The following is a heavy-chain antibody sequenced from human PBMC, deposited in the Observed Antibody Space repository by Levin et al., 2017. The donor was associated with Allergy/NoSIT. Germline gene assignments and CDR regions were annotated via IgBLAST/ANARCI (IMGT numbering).Heavy chain of an antibody. J-gene: IGHJ5*02. V-gene: IGHV3-53*01. CDR2: IYSGGST. CDR3: ASRNPIAAAGSNWFDP. Sequence: GESLKISCAASGFTISSNYMSWVRQAPGKGLEWVSVIYSGGSTYYADSVKGRFTISRDNSKNTLYLQMNSLRAEDTAVYYCASRNPIAAAGSNWFDPWGQGTLVTVSS. CDR1: GFTISSNY. D-gene: IGHD6-13*01.